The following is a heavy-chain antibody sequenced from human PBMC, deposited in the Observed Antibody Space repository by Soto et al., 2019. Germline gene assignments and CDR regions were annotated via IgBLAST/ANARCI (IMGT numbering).Heavy chain of an antibody. Sequence: EVQLVDSGGGLVQPGGSLRLSCAGSGFTFSNYWMHWVRQAPGKGLEWVSRIDHDGPTDYADSVRGRFTISRDNAENTLYLQMNSLRPEDTAVYYCVRDSHGDYWGHGTLVTVSS. V-gene: IGHV3-74*01. CDR1: GFTFSNYW. CDR3: VRDSHGDY. CDR2: IDHDGPT. J-gene: IGHJ4*01.